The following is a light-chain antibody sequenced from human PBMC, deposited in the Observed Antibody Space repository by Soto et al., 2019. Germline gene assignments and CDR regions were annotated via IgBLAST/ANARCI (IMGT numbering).Light chain of an antibody. CDR1: QSVNSN. CDR2: GIS. V-gene: IGKV3D-15*01. CDR3: QQHGQWPIT. Sequence: ELVMTQSPATLSVSPGERATLSVRASQSVNSNYLAWYQQKPGQAPRLLIYGISRRATDIPDRCSGSGSGTEFTLTISSLQPEDVATYYCQQHGQWPITFGQGTRLEIK. J-gene: IGKJ5*01.